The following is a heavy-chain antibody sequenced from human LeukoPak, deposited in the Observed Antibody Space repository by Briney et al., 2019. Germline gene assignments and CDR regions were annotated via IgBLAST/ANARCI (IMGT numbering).Heavy chain of an antibody. CDR1: GGTFSSYA. CDR2: IIPIFGTA. J-gene: IGHJ4*02. D-gene: IGHD6-13*01. CDR3: ARGKGIAAAGWYYFDY. Sequence: SVKVSCKASGGTFSSYAISWVRQAPGQGLEWMGGIIPIFGTANYAQKFQGRVTITADESTSTAYMELSSLGSEDTAVYYCARGKGIAAAGWYYFDYWGQGTLVTVSS. V-gene: IGHV1-69*13.